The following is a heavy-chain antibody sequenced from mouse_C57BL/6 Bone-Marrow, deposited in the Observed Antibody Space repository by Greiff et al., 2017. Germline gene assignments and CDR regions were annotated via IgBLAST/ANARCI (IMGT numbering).Heavy chain of an antibody. J-gene: IGHJ1*03. CDR2: VYPYNGGT. CDR1: GFTFTDYY. CDR3: ARTYYYGSSDGYFDD. D-gene: IGHD1-1*01. V-gene: IGHV1-36*01. Sequence: VQLKESGPVLVKPGPSVKISCKASGFTFTDYYMHWVKQSHGKSLEWIGLVYPYNGGTSYNQKFKGKATLTVDTSSSTAYMGLNSLTAEDSAVYYCARTYYYGSSDGYFDDWGKGTTVTVSS.